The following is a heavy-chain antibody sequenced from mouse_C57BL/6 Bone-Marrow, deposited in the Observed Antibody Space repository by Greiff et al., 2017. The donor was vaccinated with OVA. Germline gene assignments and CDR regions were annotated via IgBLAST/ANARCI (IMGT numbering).Heavy chain of an antibody. CDR1: GFNIKDYY. V-gene: IGHV14-1*01. J-gene: IGHJ1*03. Sequence: EVQLKQSGAELVRPGASVKLSCTASGFNIKDYYMHWVKQRPEQGLEWIGRIDPEDGDTEYAPKFQGKATLTADTSSNTAYLQLSSLTSEDIAVYYCTPSYYGSSYWYFDVWGTGTTVTVSS. CDR3: TPSYYGSSYWYFDV. CDR2: IDPEDGDT. D-gene: IGHD1-1*01.